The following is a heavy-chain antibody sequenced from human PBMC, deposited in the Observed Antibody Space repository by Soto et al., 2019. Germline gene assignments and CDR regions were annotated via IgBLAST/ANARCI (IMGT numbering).Heavy chain of an antibody. CDR3: AREGALLFGGNSDYYSTMDV. D-gene: IGHD2-21*02. J-gene: IGHJ6*02. Sequence: PSETLSLTCTVSGGSIISGDYYWSWIRQPPGKGLEWIGYIYYSGDTSYNPSLKSRVTISIDTSKNQFSLKLSSVTAADTAFYCAREGALLFGGNSDYYSTMDVWGQGTTVTVSS. CDR1: GGSIISGDYY. V-gene: IGHV4-30-4*08. CDR2: IYYSGDT.